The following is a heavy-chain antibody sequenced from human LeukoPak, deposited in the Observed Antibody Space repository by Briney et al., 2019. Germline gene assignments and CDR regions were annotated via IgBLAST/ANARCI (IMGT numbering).Heavy chain of an antibody. Sequence: SETLSLTCAVYGGSFSGYYWSWIRQPPGKGLEWIGEINHSGSTNYNPSLKSRVTILVDTSKNQFSLKLSSVTAADTAVYYCARGRWLPFDYWGQGTLVTVSS. J-gene: IGHJ4*02. D-gene: IGHD4-23*01. CDR3: ARGRWLPFDY. V-gene: IGHV4-34*01. CDR2: INHSGST. CDR1: GGSFSGYY.